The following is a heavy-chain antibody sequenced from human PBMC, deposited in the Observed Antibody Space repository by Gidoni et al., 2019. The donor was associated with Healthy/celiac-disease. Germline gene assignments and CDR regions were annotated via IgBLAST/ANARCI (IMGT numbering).Heavy chain of an antibody. V-gene: IGHV3-30-3*01. CDR1: GFTFSSYA. Sequence: QVQLVASGGGVVQPGRSLRLSCAASGFTFSSYAMHWVRQAPGKGLEWVAVISYDGSNKYYADSVKGRFTISRDNSKNTLYLQMNSLRAEDTAVYYCARSSGSYYAYYYYGMDVWGQGTTVTVSS. D-gene: IGHD1-26*01. CDR3: ARSSGSYYAYYYYGMDV. J-gene: IGHJ6*02. CDR2: ISYDGSNK.